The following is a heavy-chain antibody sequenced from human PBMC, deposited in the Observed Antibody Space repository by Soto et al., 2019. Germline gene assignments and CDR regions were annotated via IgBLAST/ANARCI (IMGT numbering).Heavy chain of an antibody. CDR1: GLTFGHYW. J-gene: IGHJ4*02. Sequence: EVQLLQSGGGMVQPGGSLRLSCVGSGLTFGHYWMSWVRQAPGKGLEWVANIKIDGSEKYYVDSVKGRFAISRDNAKNSVFLPMNSLRTDDPAVYYCARELKLGDGFDQWGPGSLVIVSP. D-gene: IGHD7-27*01. V-gene: IGHV3-7*03. CDR3: ARELKLGDGFDQ. CDR2: IKIDGSEK.